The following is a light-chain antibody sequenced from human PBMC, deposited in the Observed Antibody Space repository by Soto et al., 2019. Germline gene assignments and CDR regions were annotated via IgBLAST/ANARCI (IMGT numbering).Light chain of an antibody. CDR3: MQGTYRPPYT. CDR1: QSLAYIDGNTY. V-gene: IGKV2-30*01. Sequence: EVVMTQSPLSLPVTLGQPASISCRSSQSLAYIDGNTYLSWFQQRPGQSPSRLIYKVSNREAGVPDRFFGSGSGTDFTLKISRMEAADVGVYYCMQGTYRPPYTFGQGTKLEIK. J-gene: IGKJ2*01. CDR2: KVS.